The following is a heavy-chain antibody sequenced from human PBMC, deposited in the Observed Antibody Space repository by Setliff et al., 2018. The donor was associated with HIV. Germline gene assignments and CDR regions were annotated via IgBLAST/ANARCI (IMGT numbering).Heavy chain of an antibody. CDR1: GGSSSSSSFY. J-gene: IGHJ3*02. CDR3: ARHKDSDYVWGSYRPDGFDI. Sequence: SETLSLTCTVSGGSSSSSSFYWGWNRQPPWKGLEWIGNIHRSGSTYYNPSLRSRVTISVDTSKNQFYLNLNSVTDADTALYYCARHKDSDYVWGSYRPDGFDIWGQGTTVTVSS. V-gene: IGHV4-39*01. CDR2: IHRSGST. D-gene: IGHD3-16*02.